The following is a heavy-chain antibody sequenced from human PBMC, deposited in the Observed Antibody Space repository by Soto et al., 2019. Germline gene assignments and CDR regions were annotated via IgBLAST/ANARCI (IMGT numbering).Heavy chain of an antibody. CDR1: GFTFSSYG. V-gene: IGHV3-33*01. J-gene: IGHJ4*02. CDR2: IWYDGSNK. CDR3: ARDRYSSGWYDLDY. D-gene: IGHD6-19*01. Sequence: QVQLVESGGGMVQPGRSLRLSCAASGFTFSSYGMHWVRQAPGKGLEWVAVIWYDGSNKYYADSVKDRFTISRDNSKNTLYLQMNSLRFEDTAVYYCARDRYSSGWYDLDYWGQGTLVTVSS.